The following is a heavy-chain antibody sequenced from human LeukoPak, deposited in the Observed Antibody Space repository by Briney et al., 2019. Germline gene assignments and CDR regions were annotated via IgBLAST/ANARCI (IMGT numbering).Heavy chain of an antibody. D-gene: IGHD2-2*01. CDR1: GGTFSSYA. CDR2: IIPILGIA. Sequence: GASVKVSCTASGGTFSSYAISWVRQAPGQGLEWMGRIIPILGIANYAQKFQGRVTITADKSTSTAYMELSSLRSEDTAVYYCARRWSSTSVNFDYWGQGTLVTVSS. CDR3: ARRWSSTSVNFDY. V-gene: IGHV1-69*04. J-gene: IGHJ4*02.